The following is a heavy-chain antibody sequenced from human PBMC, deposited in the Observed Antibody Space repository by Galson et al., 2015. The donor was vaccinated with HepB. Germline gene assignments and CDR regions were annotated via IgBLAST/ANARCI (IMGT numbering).Heavy chain of an antibody. CDR1: GFAFSRYG. CDR2: ISSLGDST. D-gene: IGHD3-10*01. V-gene: IGHV3-23*01. Sequence: SLRLSCAASGFAFSRYGMSWIRQAPGKGLEWVSTISSLGDSTYYADCVKGRFTISRDNSNNALYLQMNSLRTEDTAVYYCAKSRYFGSGSLDYWGQGTLITVSS. J-gene: IGHJ4*02. CDR3: AKSRYFGSGSLDY.